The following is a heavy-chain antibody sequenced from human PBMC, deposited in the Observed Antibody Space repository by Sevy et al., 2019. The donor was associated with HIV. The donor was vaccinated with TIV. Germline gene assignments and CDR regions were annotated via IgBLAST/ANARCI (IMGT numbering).Heavy chain of an antibody. CDR1: GFTFNSHT. D-gene: IGHD4-17*01. Sequence: GGSLGLSCAGSGFTFNSHTMNWVRQAPGKGLEWVSSISSSSSYIYYGDSVKGRFTISRDNAKSSLFLQMNSLRAEDTAIYFCARVKDYGDYGAFDIWGQGTMVTVSS. J-gene: IGHJ3*02. V-gene: IGHV3-21*01. CDR2: ISSSSSYI. CDR3: ARVKDYGDYGAFDI.